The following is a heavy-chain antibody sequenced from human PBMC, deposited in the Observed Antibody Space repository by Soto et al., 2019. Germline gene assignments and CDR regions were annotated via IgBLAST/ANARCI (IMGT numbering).Heavy chain of an antibody. CDR3: AGEETAAEGVLGY. V-gene: IGHV4-39*02. J-gene: IGHJ4*02. Sequence: SETLSLTCTVSGGSISSSSYYWGWIRQPPGKGLEWIGSIYYSGSTYYNPSLKSRATISVDTSKNQFSLKLSSVTAADTAVYYCAGEETAAEGVLGYWGQGTLVTVSS. CDR2: IYYSGST. CDR1: GGSISSSSYY. D-gene: IGHD6-13*01.